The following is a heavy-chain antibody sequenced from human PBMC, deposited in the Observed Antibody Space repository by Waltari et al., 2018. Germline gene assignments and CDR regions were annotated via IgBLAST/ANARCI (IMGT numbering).Heavy chain of an antibody. CDR1: GFTLSSFA. V-gene: IGHV3-30-3*01. CDR3: AREGYDLYSVGMDV. D-gene: IGHD2-21*02. J-gene: IGHJ6*02. CDR2: ISKDGTKK. Sequence: QVQLVESGGGVVQPGRSLRLSCAASGFTLSSFAVHWVRQAPGKGRGGVGVISKDGTKKYYVDSVKGRFTISRDNFKNMVYMQMNSLRREDTALYYCAREGYDLYSVGMDVWGQGTTVTVSS.